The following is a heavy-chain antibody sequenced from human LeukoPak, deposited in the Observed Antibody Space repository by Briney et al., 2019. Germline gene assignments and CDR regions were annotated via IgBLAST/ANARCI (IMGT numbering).Heavy chain of an antibody. V-gene: IGHV3-23*01. CDR2: ISGSGDST. J-gene: IGHJ4*02. D-gene: IGHD3-22*01. CDR1: GFTFNNYA. CDR3: AKDRVAYYYVSSGRSDY. Sequence: GGSLRLSCAASGFTFNNYAMSWFRQAPGKGLEWVSAISGSGDSTYADSVKGRSTISRDNSKNTLYLQMNSLRAEDTAVYYCAKDRVAYYYVSSGRSDYWGRGTQVTVSS.